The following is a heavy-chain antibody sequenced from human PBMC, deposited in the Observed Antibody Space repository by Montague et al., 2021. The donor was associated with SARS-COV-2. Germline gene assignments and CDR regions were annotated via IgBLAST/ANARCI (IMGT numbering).Heavy chain of an antibody. D-gene: IGHD3-10*01. V-gene: IGHV3-23*01. CDR3: AKKGYGSGDIYPDFDS. CDR1: GFTFSSYA. Sequence: SLRLSCAASGFTFSSYAMNWVRQAPGKGLEWVSGISGSDGRTYYPDSVEGRFTISRDNSKNTLYLQMNSLRAEDTAIYYCAKKGYGSGDIYPDFDSWGQGTLVTVSS. CDR2: ISGSDGRT. J-gene: IGHJ4*02.